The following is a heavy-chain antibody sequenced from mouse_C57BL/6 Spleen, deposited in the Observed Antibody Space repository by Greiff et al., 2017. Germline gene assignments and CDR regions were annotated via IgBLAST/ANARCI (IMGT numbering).Heavy chain of an antibody. CDR3: ARSTMVTGYYFDY. Sequence: QLQQSGPELVKPGASVKISCKASGYAFSSSWMNWVKQRPGKGLEWIGRIYPGDGDTNYNGKFKGKATLTADKSSSTAYMQLSSLTSEDSAVYFCARSTMVTGYYFDYGGQGTTLTVSS. V-gene: IGHV1-82*01. J-gene: IGHJ2*01. CDR2: IYPGDGDT. D-gene: IGHD2-2*01. CDR1: GYAFSSSW.